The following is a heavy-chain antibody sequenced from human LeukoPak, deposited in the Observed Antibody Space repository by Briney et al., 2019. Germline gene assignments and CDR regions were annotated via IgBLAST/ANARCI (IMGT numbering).Heavy chain of an antibody. D-gene: IGHD6-19*01. V-gene: IGHV3-48*01. J-gene: IGHJ4*02. CDR2: IGTSGNTI. CDR3: ARDQWLDY. Sequence: GGSLRLSCAASGFTFSGYIMNWVRQAPGKGLEWVSFIGTSGNTIYNADSVKGRFTVSRDNAKNSLYLQMNSLRAEDTAVYYCARDQWLDYWGRGTLVTVSS. CDR1: GFTFSGYI.